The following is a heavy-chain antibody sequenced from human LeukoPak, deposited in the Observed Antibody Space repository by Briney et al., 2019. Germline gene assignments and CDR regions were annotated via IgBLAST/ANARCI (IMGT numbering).Heavy chain of an antibody. CDR1: GGSISSSTYY. V-gene: IGHV4-61*05. CDR2: IHYSGST. D-gene: IGHD6-19*01. Sequence: SETLSLTCTVSGGSISSSTYYWGWIRQPPGKGLEWIGHIHYSGSTNHNPSLKGRVTISVDTSKNQFSLKLSSVTAADTAVYYCARTDSSGWYVFDYWGQGTLVTVCS. J-gene: IGHJ4*02. CDR3: ARTDSSGWYVFDY.